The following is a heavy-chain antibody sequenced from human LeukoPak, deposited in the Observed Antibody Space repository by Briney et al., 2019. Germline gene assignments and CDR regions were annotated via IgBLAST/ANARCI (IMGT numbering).Heavy chain of an antibody. V-gene: IGHV3-33*01. D-gene: IGHD2-8*01. CDR1: GFTFSTYV. Sequence: GGSLRLSCAASGFTFSTYVMHWVRQAPGKGLDWVALIWDDGNNKYYADSVKGRFTISRDNSKNTLYLQMNSLRAEDTAVYYCARDNGEWRLNWFDHWGQGTLVTVSS. CDR2: IWDDGNNK. CDR3: ARDNGEWRLNWFDH. J-gene: IGHJ5*02.